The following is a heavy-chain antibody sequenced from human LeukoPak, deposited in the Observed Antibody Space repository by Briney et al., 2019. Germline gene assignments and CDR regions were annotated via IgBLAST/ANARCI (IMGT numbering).Heavy chain of an antibody. CDR1: GFTFSSYA. J-gene: IGHJ6*02. Sequence: GGSLRLSCAASGFTFSSYAMSWVRQAPGKGLEWVSAISGSGGSTYYADSVKGRFTISRDNSKNPLYLQMNSLRADDTAVYYCASGGREDSSGFYGNPITNYYGMDVWGQGTTVTVSS. CDR2: ISGSGGST. V-gene: IGHV3-23*01. D-gene: IGHD3-22*01. CDR3: ASGGREDSSGFYGNPITNYYGMDV.